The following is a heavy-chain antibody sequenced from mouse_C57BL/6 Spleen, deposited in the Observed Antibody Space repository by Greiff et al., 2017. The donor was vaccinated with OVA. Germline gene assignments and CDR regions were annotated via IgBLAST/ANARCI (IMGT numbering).Heavy chain of an antibody. CDR1: GYSITSGYY. CDR3: AKAPSRSTPFAY. V-gene: IGHV3-6*01. CDR2: ISYDGSN. Sequence: VQLKQSGPGLVKPSQSLSLTCSVTGYSITSGYYWNWIRQFPGNKLEWMGYISYDGSNNYNPSLKNRISITRDTSKDQFFLKLNSVTTEDTATYYCAKAPSRSTPFAYWGQGTLVTVSA. J-gene: IGHJ3*01. D-gene: IGHD5-1*01.